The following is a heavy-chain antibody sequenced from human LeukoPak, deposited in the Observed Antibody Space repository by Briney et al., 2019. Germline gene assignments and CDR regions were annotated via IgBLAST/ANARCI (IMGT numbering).Heavy chain of an antibody. J-gene: IGHJ4*02. D-gene: IGHD6-13*01. CDR1: GLTFSSYA. Sequence: GGSLRLSCAASGLTFSSYAMSWVRQAPGKGLEWVSAISGSGGSTYYADSVKGRFTISRDNAKNSLYLQMNSLRAEDTAVYYCASPYSSRWYELCYWGQGTLVTVSS. V-gene: IGHV3-23*01. CDR3: ASPYSSRWYELCY. CDR2: ISGSGGST.